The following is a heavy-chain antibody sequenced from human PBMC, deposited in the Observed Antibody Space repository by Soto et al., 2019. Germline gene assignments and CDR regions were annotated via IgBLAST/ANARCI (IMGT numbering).Heavy chain of an antibody. CDR3: AKYLIRYFDWLPSDYFDY. Sequence: GGSLRLSCAASGFTFSSYAMSWVRQAPGKGLEWVSAISGSGGSTYYADSVKGRFTISRDNSKNTLYLQMNSLRAEDTAVYYCAKYLIRYFDWLPSDYFDYWGQGTLVTVSS. CDR1: GFTFSSYA. CDR2: ISGSGGST. V-gene: IGHV3-23*01. D-gene: IGHD3-9*01. J-gene: IGHJ4*02.